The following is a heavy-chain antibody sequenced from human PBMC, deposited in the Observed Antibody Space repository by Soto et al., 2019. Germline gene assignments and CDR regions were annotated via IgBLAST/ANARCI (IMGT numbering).Heavy chain of an antibody. CDR1: GFTFSDYY. J-gene: IGHJ5*02. V-gene: IGHV3-11*01. CDR3: ARGAPDWNYAGSWFDP. CDR2: ISSSGSTI. Sequence: GVSLRLSCAASGFTFSDYYMSWIRQAPGKGLEWVSYISSSGSTIYYADSVKGRFTISRDNAKNSLYLQMNSLRAEDTAVYYCARGAPDWNYAGSWFDPWGQGTLVTVSS. D-gene: IGHD1-7*01.